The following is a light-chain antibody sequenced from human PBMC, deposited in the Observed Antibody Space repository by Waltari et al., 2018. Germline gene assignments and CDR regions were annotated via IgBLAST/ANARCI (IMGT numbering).Light chain of an antibody. Sequence: QSALTQPASVSGSPGQSITISCTGSSTDIGGYDYVSWYRQDPGKAPKPVIHKVNKRPSWVSDLFSGSKSGNTASLTISGLQAEDEAHYFCNSYTRRSTMIFGGGTTLTV. CDR2: KVN. CDR3: NSYTRRSTMI. J-gene: IGLJ2*01. CDR1: STDIGGYDY. V-gene: IGLV2-14*01.